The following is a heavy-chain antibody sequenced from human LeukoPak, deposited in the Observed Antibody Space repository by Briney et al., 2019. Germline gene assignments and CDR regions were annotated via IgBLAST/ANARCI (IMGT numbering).Heavy chain of an antibody. V-gene: IGHV4-59*01. CDR3: AREDSGYDYSPFYY. CDR1: GGSISNYY. J-gene: IGHJ4*02. CDR2: IYHTGST. Sequence: SETLSLTCTVSGGSISNYYWSWIRQPRGKGLEWLGYIYHTGSTSYNPSLKSRVIMSVETSQNQFSLQLFSVTAADTAVYYCAREDSGYDYSPFYYWGQGILVTVSS. D-gene: IGHD5-12*01.